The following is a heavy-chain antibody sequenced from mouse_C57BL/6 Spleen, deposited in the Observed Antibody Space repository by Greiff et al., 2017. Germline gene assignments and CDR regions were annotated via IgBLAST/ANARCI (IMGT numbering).Heavy chain of an antibody. V-gene: IGHV5-9-1*02. CDR3: TRDHPWFAY. Sequence: EVMLVESGEGLVKPGGSLKLSCAASGFTFSSYAMSWVRQTPEKRLEWVAYISSGGDYIYYADTVKGGFTISRDNARNTLYLQMSSLKSEDTAMYYCTRDHPWFAYWGQGTLVTVSA. CDR1: GFTFSSYA. CDR2: ISSGGDYI. J-gene: IGHJ3*01.